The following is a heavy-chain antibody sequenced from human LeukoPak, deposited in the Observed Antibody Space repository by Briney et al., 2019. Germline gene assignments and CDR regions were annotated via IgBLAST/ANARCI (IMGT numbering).Heavy chain of an antibody. D-gene: IGHD5-18*01. CDR2: ISAYNGNT. CDR1: GYTFTSYG. J-gene: IGHJ4*02. V-gene: IGHV1-18*01. CDR3: ARETWIQLWPHYFDY. Sequence: GASVKVSCKASGYTFTSYGISWVRQAPGQGREWMGWISAYNGNTNYAQKLQGRVTMTTDTSTSTAYMELRSLRSDDTAVYYCARETWIQLWPHYFDYWGQGTLVTVSS.